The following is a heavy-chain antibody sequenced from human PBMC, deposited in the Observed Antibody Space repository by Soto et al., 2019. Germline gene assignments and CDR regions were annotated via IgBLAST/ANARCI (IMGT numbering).Heavy chain of an antibody. CDR3: ARDLSAETAMGIEY. J-gene: IGHJ4*02. CDR2: ISYDGSNK. D-gene: IGHD5-18*01. Sequence: PGGSLRLSCAASGFIFNSYAMHWVRQAPGKGLEWVTVISYDGSNKYYTDSVKGRFTISRDNSKNTLYLQMNSLRAEDTAVYYCARDLSAETAMGIEYWGQGTPVTVSS. V-gene: IGHV3-30-3*01. CDR1: GFIFNSYA.